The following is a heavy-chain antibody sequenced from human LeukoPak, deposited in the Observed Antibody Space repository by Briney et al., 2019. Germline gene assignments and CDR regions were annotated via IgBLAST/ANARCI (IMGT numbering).Heavy chain of an antibody. Sequence: SETLSLTCAVSGDSISTNHWWSWVRQPPGKGLEWIGEVYHSGSTNYNPSLKSRVTISVDTSKNQFSLKLSSVTAADTAVYYCARYGYSYGYGDYWGQGTLVTVSS. J-gene: IGHJ4*02. D-gene: IGHD5-18*01. V-gene: IGHV4-4*02. CDR2: VYHSGST. CDR1: GDSISTNHW. CDR3: ARYGYSYGYGDY.